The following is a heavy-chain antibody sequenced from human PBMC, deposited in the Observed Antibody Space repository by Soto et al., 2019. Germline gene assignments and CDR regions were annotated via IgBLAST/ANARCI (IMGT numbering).Heavy chain of an antibody. D-gene: IGHD5-12*01. Sequence: GESLKISCQVSGYNFATHWIGWVRHKAGKGLEWMGIIFPGDAETRYSPSFQGHITISADKSISIAYLRWSSLKASDTGMYYCATPGGFGMDVWGQGTTVTVSS. CDR3: ATPGGFGMDV. V-gene: IGHV5-51*01. J-gene: IGHJ6*02. CDR1: GYNFATHW. CDR2: IFPGDAET.